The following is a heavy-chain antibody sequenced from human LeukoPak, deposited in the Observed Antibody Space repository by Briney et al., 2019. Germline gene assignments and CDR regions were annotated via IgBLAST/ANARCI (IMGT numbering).Heavy chain of an antibody. D-gene: IGHD2-15*01. V-gene: IGHV4-4*07. CDR1: GVSIGRYY. CDR3: ARDGRDCSGGSCFD. CDR2: IYSSGTT. Sequence: SETLSLTCTVSGVSIGRYYWSWIRQPAGKGLEWIGRIYSSGTTNYNPSLKSRVTMSVDTSKNQLSLRLSSVTAADTAVYYCARDGRDCSGGSCFDWGQGTLVTVSS. J-gene: IGHJ4*02.